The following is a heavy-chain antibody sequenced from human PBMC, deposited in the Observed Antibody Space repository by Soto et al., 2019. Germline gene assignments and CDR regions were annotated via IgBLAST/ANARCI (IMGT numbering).Heavy chain of an antibody. CDR2: ISYAGSNK. Sequence: QVQLVESGGGVVQPGRSLRLSCAASGLTFSSYGMHWVRHAPGKGLEWVAVISYAGSNKYYADSVKGRFTISRDNSKNTLYLQMNSLRAEDTDVYYCAKDLFNGYYYYSSAGYYYGMDVWGQGTTVTVSS. CDR3: AKDLFNGYYYYSSAGYYYGMDV. D-gene: IGHD3-22*01. CDR1: GLTFSSYG. V-gene: IGHV3-30*18. J-gene: IGHJ6*02.